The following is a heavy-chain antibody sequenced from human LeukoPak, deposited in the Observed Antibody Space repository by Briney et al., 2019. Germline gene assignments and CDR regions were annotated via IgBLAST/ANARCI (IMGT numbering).Heavy chain of an antibody. D-gene: IGHD1-14*01. Sequence: ASVKVSCKASGYTFTSYDINWVRQATGQGLEWMGWMNPNSGNTGYAQKFQGRVTITRNTSISTAYMELSSLRSEDTAVYYCARDRPPYYFDYWGQGTLVTVSS. J-gene: IGHJ4*02. V-gene: IGHV1-8*03. CDR1: GYTFTSYD. CDR3: ARDRPPYYFDY. CDR2: MNPNSGNT.